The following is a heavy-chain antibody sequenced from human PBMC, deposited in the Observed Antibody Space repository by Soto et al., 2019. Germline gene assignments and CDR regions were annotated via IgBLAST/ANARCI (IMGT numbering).Heavy chain of an antibody. CDR1: GFTVSSNY. V-gene: IGHV3-53*01. J-gene: IGHJ6*02. CDR2: IYSGGST. CDR3: ARLLGIAVARYYYYGMDV. Sequence: GGSLRLSCAASGFTVSSNYMSWVRQAPGKGLEWVSVIYSGGSTYYADSVKGRFTISRDNSKNTLYLQMNSLRAEDTAVYYCARLLGIAVARYYYYGMDVWGQGTTVTVSS. D-gene: IGHD6-19*01.